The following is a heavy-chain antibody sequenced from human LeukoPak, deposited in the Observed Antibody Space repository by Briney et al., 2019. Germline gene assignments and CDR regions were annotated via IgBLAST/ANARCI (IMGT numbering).Heavy chain of an antibody. CDR2: ISWNSGSI. CDR1: GFTFDDYA. J-gene: IGHJ4*02. Sequence: GRSLRLSCAASGFTFDDYAMHWVRQAPGKGLEWVSGISWNSGSIGYADSVKGRFTISRDNAKNSLYLQMNSLRAEDTALYYCAKAPWELLSSLIFDYWGQGTLVTVSS. CDR3: AKAPWELLSSLIFDY. D-gene: IGHD1-26*01. V-gene: IGHV3-9*01.